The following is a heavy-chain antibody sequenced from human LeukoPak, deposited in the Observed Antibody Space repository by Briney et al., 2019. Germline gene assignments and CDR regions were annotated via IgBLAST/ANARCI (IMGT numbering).Heavy chain of an antibody. CDR2: IYWDDDK. V-gene: IGHV2-5*02. CDR3: ARRFHGEKSDY. CDR1: GFSFSTSGVG. D-gene: IGHD4-17*01. J-gene: IGHJ4*02. Sequence: SGPTLVKPTQTLTLTCTFSGFSFSTSGVGVGWIRRPPGKALEWLALIYWDDDKRYSPSLKSRLTITKDSSKNQVVLTMTNMDPVDTATYYCARRFHGEKSDYWGQGTLVTVSS.